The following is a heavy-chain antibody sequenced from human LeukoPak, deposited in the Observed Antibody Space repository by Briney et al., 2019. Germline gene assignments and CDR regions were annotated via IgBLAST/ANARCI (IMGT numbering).Heavy chain of an antibody. Sequence: SQTLSLTCTVSGDSISSGDYYWSWIRQPPGKGLEWIGYIYYTGSTYYNPSLKSRLTISLDSSKNQFSLKLSSVTAADTAVYYCASYGSGSYARFDYWGQGTLVTVSS. D-gene: IGHD3-10*01. CDR2: IYYTGST. CDR1: GDSISSGDYY. CDR3: ASYGSGSYARFDY. J-gene: IGHJ4*02. V-gene: IGHV4-30-4*08.